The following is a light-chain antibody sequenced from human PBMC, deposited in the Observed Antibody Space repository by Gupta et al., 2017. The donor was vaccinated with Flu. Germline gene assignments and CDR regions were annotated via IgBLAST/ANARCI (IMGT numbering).Light chain of an antibody. V-gene: IGLV8-61*01. CDR2: STN. J-gene: IGLJ2*01. Sequence: QTVVTQEPSFSVSPGGTVTLTCGLSSGSVSTSYYPSWYQQTPGQAPRTLIYSTNTRSSGVPDRFSGSILGNKAALTTTGAQADDEYDYYCGLYMGSGMVFGGGTKLTVL. CDR3: GLYMGSGMV. CDR1: SGSVSTSYY.